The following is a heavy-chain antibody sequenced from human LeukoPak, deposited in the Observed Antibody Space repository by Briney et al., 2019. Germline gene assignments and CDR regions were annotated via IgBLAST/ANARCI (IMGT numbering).Heavy chain of an antibody. J-gene: IGHJ6*03. CDR3: AKGRAVTTFPYYMDV. CDR2: ISGSGGST. Sequence: PGRSLRLSCAVSGVTFSSYAMSWVRHPPGKGLEWVSAISGSGGSTYYADSVKGRFPISRDNSKNTLYLQMNSLRAEDTAVYYCAKGRAVTTFPYYMDVWGKGTTVTVSS. CDR1: GVTFSSYA. V-gene: IGHV3-23*01. D-gene: IGHD4-17*01.